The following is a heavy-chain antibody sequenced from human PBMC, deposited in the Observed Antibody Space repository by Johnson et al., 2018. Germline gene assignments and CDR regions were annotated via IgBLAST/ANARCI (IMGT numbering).Heavy chain of an antibody. V-gene: IGHV3-30*03. D-gene: IGHD6-13*01. CDR2: ISYDGGNK. Sequence: VQLVESGGGVVQPGRSLRLSCAASGFTFSTYAMPWVRQAPGKGLEWVAVISYDGGNKYFADSVKVRFTISRDNSKNTLPLQMNSLRAEDTAVYYCARDKKGMASSWYTGGYFHHWGQGTLVTVSS. CDR3: ARDKKGMASSWYTGGYFHH. CDR1: GFTFSTYA. J-gene: IGHJ1*01.